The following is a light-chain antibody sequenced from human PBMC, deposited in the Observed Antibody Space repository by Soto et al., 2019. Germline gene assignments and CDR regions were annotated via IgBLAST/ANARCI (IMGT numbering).Light chain of an antibody. CDR3: AAWDDNLRGYWV. Sequence: QSVVTQPPSASGTPGQRVTVSCSGSTSNIGSNYVYWYQHLPGTAPKLLIYTDNQRPSGVPDRFSGSKSGTSASLAISGLRSEHEADYFCAAWDDNLRGYWVFGGGTKVTVL. CDR1: TSNIGSNY. CDR2: TDN. V-gene: IGLV1-47*02. J-gene: IGLJ2*01.